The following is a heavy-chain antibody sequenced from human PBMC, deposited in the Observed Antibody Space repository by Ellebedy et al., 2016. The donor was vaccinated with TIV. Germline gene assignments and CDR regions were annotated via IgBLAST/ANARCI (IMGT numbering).Heavy chain of an antibody. V-gene: IGHV3-49*03. Sequence: PGGSLRLSCTTSGFTFGDYAMIWFRQAPGKGLEWVGFISSKAYGGRPEYAASVNGRFTISRDDSKSIAYLQMNSLQSEDTAVYYCTRNPKKGGDRYPYDYWGQGTLVTVSS. J-gene: IGHJ4*02. CDR2: ISSKAYGGRP. D-gene: IGHD2-21*02. CDR1: GFTFGDYA. CDR3: TRNPKKGGDRYPYDY.